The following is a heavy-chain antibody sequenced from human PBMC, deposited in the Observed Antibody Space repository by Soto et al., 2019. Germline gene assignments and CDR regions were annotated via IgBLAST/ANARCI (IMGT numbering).Heavy chain of an antibody. CDR2: TYYRSKWYN. J-gene: IGHJ3*02. CDR1: GDSVSSNSAA. V-gene: IGHV6-1*01. D-gene: IGHD6-13*01. CDR3: VRGEAAAGTRAFDI. Sequence: PSQTLSLTCAISGDSVSSNSAAWNWIRQSPSRGLEWLGRTYYRSKWYNDYAISVKSRITINPDTSKNQLSLQLNSVTPDDTAVYYCVRGEAAAGTRAFDIWGQGTMVTVSS.